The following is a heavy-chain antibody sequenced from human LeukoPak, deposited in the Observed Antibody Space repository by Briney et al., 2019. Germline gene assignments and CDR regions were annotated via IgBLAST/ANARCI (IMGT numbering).Heavy chain of an antibody. CDR1: GFTFSSYS. Sequence: GGSLRLSCAASGFTFSSYSMNWVRQAPGKGLEWVSSISSSSSYIYYADSVKGRFTISRDNAKNSLYLQMNSLRAEDTAVYYCAKGIVSAVTTLRWYFDLWGRGTLVTVSS. V-gene: IGHV3-21*04. CDR2: ISSSSSYI. CDR3: AKGIVSAVTTLRWYFDL. D-gene: IGHD4-17*01. J-gene: IGHJ2*01.